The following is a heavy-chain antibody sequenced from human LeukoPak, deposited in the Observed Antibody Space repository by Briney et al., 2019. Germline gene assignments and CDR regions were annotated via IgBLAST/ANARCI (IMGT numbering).Heavy chain of an antibody. CDR1: GGSISSYY. CDR2: IYYSNT. D-gene: IGHD4-17*01. Sequence: PSETLSLTCTVSGGSISSYYWSWIRQPPGKGLEPIGYIYYSNTNYNPSLKSRVTISVDTSKNQFSLKLSSVTAADTAVYYCARLKYGDYGSYYFDYWGQGTLVTVSS. CDR3: ARLKYGDYGSYYFDY. V-gene: IGHV4-59*08. J-gene: IGHJ4*02.